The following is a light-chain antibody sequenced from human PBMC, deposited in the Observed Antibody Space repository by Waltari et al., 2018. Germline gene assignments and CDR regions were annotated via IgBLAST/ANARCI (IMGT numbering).Light chain of an antibody. V-gene: IGKV4-1*01. CDR1: DSLLHSHNNSNY. Sequence: DIVMTQSPDSLSVSLGERATINCKSSDSLLHSHNNSNYLAWVQQKPGQPPKLLIHGASSRESGVPDRFSGSGSGTDFTLSISSLQAEDVAVYYCQQYVRLSGTFGQGTQVEVK. J-gene: IGKJ1*01. CDR2: GAS. CDR3: QQYVRLSGT.